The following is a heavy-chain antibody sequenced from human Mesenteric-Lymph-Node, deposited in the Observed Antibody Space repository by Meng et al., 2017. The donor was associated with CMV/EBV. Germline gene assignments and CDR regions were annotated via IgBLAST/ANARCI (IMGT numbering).Heavy chain of an antibody. CDR2: INHSGST. J-gene: IGHJ4*01. D-gene: IGHD1-1*01. Sequence: CAVSGASFSGYYWSWIRQPPGKGLEWIAEINHSGSTNYTPSLKSRVTISVDTSKNQFSLKLSSVTAADTAVYYCARGGGPNWYVDYWGQGMLVTVSS. CDR3: ARGGGPNWYVDY. CDR1: GASFSGYY. V-gene: IGHV4-34*01.